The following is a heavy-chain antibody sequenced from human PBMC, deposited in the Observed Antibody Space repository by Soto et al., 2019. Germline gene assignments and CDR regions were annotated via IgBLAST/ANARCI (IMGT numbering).Heavy chain of an antibody. CDR1: GFTFRNYG. CDR2: IGIGSSTK. D-gene: IGHD3-22*01. Sequence: PGGSLRLSCAASGFTFRNYGMNWVRQAPGKGLEWVSYIGIGSSTKYYADSVKGRFTISRDNAKNSLYLQMNSLRAEDTAVYYCARDQLYYNDISGRPLNACDVWGQVTMVTGSS. J-gene: IGHJ3*01. V-gene: IGHV3-48*01. CDR3: ARDQLYYNDISGRPLNACDV.